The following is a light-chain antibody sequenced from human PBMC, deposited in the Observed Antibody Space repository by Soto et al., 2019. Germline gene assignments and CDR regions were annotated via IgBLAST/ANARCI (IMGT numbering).Light chain of an antibody. J-gene: IGKJ3*01. CDR3: QQSYSTPHST. V-gene: IGKV1-39*01. CDR1: QSISSY. Sequence: DIQMTQSPSSLSASVGDRVTITCRASQSISSYLNWYQQKPGKAPKLLIYAASSLQSGVPSRFSGSGSGTDFTLTISSLQPEEFATYYCQQSYSTPHSTFGPGTKVAIK. CDR2: AAS.